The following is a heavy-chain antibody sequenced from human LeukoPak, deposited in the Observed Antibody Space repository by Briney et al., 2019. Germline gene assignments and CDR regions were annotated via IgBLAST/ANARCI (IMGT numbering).Heavy chain of an antibody. CDR3: ARSGSYFRGFDY. CDR2: IRYDGSNK. V-gene: IGHV3-30*02. Sequence: QPGGSLRLSCAASGFTFSSYGMHWVRQAPGKGLEWVAFIRYDGSNKYYADSVKGRFTISRDNAKNSLYLQMNSLRAEDTAVYYCARSGSYFRGFDYWGQGTLVTVSS. CDR1: GFTFSSYG. D-gene: IGHD1-26*01. J-gene: IGHJ4*02.